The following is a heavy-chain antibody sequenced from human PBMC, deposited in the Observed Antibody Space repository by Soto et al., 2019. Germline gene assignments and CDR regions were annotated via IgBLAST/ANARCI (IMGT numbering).Heavy chain of an antibody. CDR3: ARDTVTTGWYCDL. Sequence: VPVQVACKASGYTFTSYGISWVRQAHGQGLEWMGWISAYNGNTNYAQKLQGRVTMTTDTSTSTAYMELRSLRSDDTAVYYCARDTVTTGWYCDLWGRGTLVTVSS. D-gene: IGHD4-17*01. CDR2: ISAYNGNT. J-gene: IGHJ2*01. V-gene: IGHV1-18*01. CDR1: GYTFTSYG.